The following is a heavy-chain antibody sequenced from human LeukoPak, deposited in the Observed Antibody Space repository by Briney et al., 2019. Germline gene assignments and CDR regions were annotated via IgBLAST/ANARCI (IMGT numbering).Heavy chain of an antibody. J-gene: IGHJ5*01. CDR1: GGSISSYY. D-gene: IGHD3-10*01. V-gene: IGHV4-59*01. Sequence: PSETLSLTCTVSGGSISSYYWSWIRQPPGKGLEWIGYIYYSGSTNYNPSLKSRVTISVDTSKNQFSLKLSSVTAADTGMYYCATPPYGTDTYGSWFESWGQGTLVTVSS. CDR3: ATPPYGTDTYGSWFES. CDR2: IYYSGST.